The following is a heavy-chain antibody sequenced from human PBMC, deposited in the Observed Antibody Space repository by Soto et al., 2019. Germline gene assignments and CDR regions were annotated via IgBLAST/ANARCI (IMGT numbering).Heavy chain of an antibody. J-gene: IGHJ6*01. Sequence: GGSLSLSCATSGFTFSSVWMSWVRQAPGKGLEWVANIKSDVSEKYYVDFVKGRFTISRDNAKNSLDLLMNSLRPDDTAMYYCAGGRGLDVWGQGTTVTAPQ. CDR3: AGGRGLDV. CDR1: GFTFSSVW. V-gene: IGHV3-7*01. CDR2: IKSDVSEK.